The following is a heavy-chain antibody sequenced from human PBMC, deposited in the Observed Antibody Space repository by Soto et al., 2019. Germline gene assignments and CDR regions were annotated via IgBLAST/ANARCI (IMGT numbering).Heavy chain of an antibody. V-gene: IGHV4-4*07. J-gene: IGHJ4*02. CDR2: IYSGGRN. D-gene: IGHD6-13*01. Sequence: PSEALSLTCTVSVGSISIFYWSWIRQPAGKGLEWIGRIYSGGRNNYNPSLKSRVTMSVDTSKNQFSLRLSSVTAADTAMYYCARGSSRWDYWGQGTMVTVSS. CDR3: ARGSSRWDY. CDR1: VGSISIFY.